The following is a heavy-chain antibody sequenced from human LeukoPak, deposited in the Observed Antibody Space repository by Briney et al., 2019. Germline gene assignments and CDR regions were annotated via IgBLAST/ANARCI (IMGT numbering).Heavy chain of an antibody. CDR3: ARGRGSGHKENWFDP. CDR2: MNPNSGNT. CDR1: GGTFSSYA. Sequence: ASVKVSCKASGGTFSSYAISWVRQATGQGLEWMGRMNPNSGNTGYTQKFQGRVTMTRNTSISTAYMELSSLRSEDTAVYYCARGRGSGHKENWFDPWGQGTLVTVSS. J-gene: IGHJ5*02. V-gene: IGHV1-8*02. D-gene: IGHD6-19*01.